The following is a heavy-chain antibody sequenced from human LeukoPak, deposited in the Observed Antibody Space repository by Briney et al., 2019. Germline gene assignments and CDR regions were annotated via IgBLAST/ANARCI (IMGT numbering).Heavy chain of an antibody. J-gene: IGHJ5*02. CDR2: IYYSGST. CDR3: ARVRGIAAAGTRFDP. D-gene: IGHD6-13*01. Sequence: SETLSLTCTVSGGSISSGGYYWRWIRQHPGKGLEWIGYIYYSGSTYYNPSLKSRVTISVDTSKNQFSLKLSSVTAADTAVYYCARVRGIAAAGTRFDPWGQGTLVTVSS. V-gene: IGHV4-31*03. CDR1: GGSISSGGYY.